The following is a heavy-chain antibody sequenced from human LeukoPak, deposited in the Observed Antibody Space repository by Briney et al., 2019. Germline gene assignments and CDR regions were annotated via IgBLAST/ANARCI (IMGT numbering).Heavy chain of an antibody. CDR1: GGSFSSSY. Sequence: PSETLSLTCAVYGGSFSSSYWSWIRQPPGKGLEWIGEINHSGSTNYNPSLKSRVTISVDTSKNQFSLKLSSVTAADTAVYYCARALLAAFGGGNANDAFDIWGQGTMVTVSS. D-gene: IGHD2-21*01. V-gene: IGHV4-34*01. CDR3: ARALLAAFGGGNANDAFDI. CDR2: INHSGST. J-gene: IGHJ3*02.